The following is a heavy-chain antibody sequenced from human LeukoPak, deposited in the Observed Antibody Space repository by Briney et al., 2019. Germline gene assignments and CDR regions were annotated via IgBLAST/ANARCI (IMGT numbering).Heavy chain of an antibody. CDR1: GYNFPTYW. CDR2: IFPGDSDT. V-gene: IGHV5-51*01. J-gene: IGHJ4*02. D-gene: IGHD4-17*01. CDR3: ARRDYEALHYVY. Sequence: GESLKISCKSSGYNFPTYWISWVRQMPGKGLEWMGTIFPGDSDTRYSPSFQGQVTISADKSISTAYLQWSSLKASDTAIYYCARRDYEALHYVYWGQGTLVTVSS.